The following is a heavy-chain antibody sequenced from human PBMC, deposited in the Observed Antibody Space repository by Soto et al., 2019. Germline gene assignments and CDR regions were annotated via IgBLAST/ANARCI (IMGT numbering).Heavy chain of an antibody. V-gene: IGHV3-9*01. CDR1: GFSFDDFA. D-gene: IGHD3-3*01. J-gene: IGHJ5*02. CDR3: AKERVRFLDA. CDR2: ITWNSVST. Sequence: QLVESGGGLVQPGGSLRLSCVASGFSFDDFAMHWVRQAPGKGLEWISGITWNSVSTDYANSVKGRFTVSRDNAKNSLYLQMISLTTEDTALYFCAKERVRFLDAWGQGTLVTVSS.